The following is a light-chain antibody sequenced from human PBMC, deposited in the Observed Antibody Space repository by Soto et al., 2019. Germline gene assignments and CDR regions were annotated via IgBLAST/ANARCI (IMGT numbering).Light chain of an antibody. CDR1: RSLLCSSNNKNY. Sequence: IFMSQSPDSMTASLVERATITCKSSRSLLCSSNNKNYLAWYQQKPGQPPKLLIYWASTRESGVPDRFSGSGSGTDFTLTISSLKAEDVAVYYCQQYYSNPELTFGGGTKVDXK. CDR3: QQYYSNPELT. V-gene: IGKV4-1*01. J-gene: IGKJ4*01. CDR2: WAS.